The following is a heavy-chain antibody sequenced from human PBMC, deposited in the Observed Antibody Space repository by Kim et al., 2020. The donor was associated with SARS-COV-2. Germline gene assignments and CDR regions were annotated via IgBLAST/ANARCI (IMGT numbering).Heavy chain of an antibody. V-gene: IGHV3-30*01. D-gene: IGHD3-3*01. J-gene: IGHJ4*02. Sequence: DSVKGRFIISRDNSKNTLHLQMNSPRPEDTAVYYCARDGEFWSGFGFDNWGQGTLVTVSS. CDR3: ARDGEFWSGFGFDN.